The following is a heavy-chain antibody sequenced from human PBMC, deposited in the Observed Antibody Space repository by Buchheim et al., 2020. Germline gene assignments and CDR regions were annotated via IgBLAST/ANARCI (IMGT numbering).Heavy chain of an antibody. D-gene: IGHD2-15*01. J-gene: IGHJ4*02. V-gene: IGHV3-7*01. Sequence: EVQLVESGGGLVQPGGSLRLSCAASGFTFSDFWMNWVRQAPGKGLEWVASINQRGTEKYYVDSVKGRFTVSRDNGKKSLYLPMNNLRAEDTAVYYCARDGVAEGLYFDYWGQGTL. CDR1: GFTFSDFW. CDR2: INQRGTEK. CDR3: ARDGVAEGLYFDY.